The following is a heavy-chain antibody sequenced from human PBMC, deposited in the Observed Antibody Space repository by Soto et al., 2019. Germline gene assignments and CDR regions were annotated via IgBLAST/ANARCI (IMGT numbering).Heavy chain of an antibody. CDR2: IYYRGST. CDR1: GGSISSYY. J-gene: IGHJ6*02. CDR3: AREGLTGTIGLYYYYGMDV. V-gene: IGHV4-59*01. Sequence: SETLSLTCAVSGGSISSYYWSWIRQPPGKGLKWIGYIYYRGSTNYNPSLKSRVTISVDTSKNQFSLKLSSVTAAGTAVYYCAREGLTGTIGLYYYYGMDVWGQGTTVTVSS. D-gene: IGHD1-7*01.